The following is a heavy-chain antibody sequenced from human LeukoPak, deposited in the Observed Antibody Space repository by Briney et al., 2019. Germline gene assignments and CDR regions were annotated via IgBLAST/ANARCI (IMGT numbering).Heavy chain of an antibody. CDR3: ARDGSGSSDSNWFDP. V-gene: IGHV4-34*01. CDR2: INHSASA. J-gene: IGHJ5*02. CDR1: GGSFSGYY. Sequence: SETLSLTCAVYGGSFSGYYWNWIRQVPGKGLEWIGEINHSASARYSPSLKSRVTMSVDTSKNQFSLKLTSVTAADTAVYYCARDGSGSSDSNWFDPWGQGTLVTVSS. D-gene: IGHD3-10*01.